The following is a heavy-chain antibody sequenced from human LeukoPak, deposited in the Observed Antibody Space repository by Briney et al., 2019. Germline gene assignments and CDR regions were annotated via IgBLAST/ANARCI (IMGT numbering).Heavy chain of an antibody. J-gene: IGHJ4*02. CDR1: GYTFTSYA. D-gene: IGHD3-22*01. CDR2: INAGNGNT. Sequence: ASVKVPCKASGYTFTSYAMHWVRQAPGQRLEWMGWINAGNGNTKYSQKFQGRVTITRDTSASTAYMELSSLRSEDTAVYYCARGGIVVVALDYWGQGTLVTVSS. V-gene: IGHV1-3*01. CDR3: ARGGIVVVALDY.